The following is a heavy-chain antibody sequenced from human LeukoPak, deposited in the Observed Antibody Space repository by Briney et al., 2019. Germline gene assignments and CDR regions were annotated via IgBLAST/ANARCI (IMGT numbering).Heavy chain of an antibody. CDR3: ARDDYGLPTDY. V-gene: IGHV1-46*01. Sequence: GGSLRLSCAASGFTFSSYAMSWVRQAPGQGLEWMGIINPSGGSTSYAQKFQGRVTMTRDTSTSTVYMELSSLRSEDTAVYYCARDDYGLPTDYWGQGTLVTVSS. CDR1: GFTFSSYA. CDR2: INPSGGST. D-gene: IGHD4/OR15-4a*01. J-gene: IGHJ4*02.